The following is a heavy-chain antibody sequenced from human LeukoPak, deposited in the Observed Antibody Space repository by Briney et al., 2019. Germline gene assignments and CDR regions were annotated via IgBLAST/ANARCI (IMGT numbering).Heavy chain of an antibody. J-gene: IGHJ4*02. CDR2: ISDGGTDT. CDR3: VKALYGDHGRFDY. D-gene: IGHD4-17*01. Sequence: TGGSLRLSCAASGFTFSTYAMSWVRQAPGKGLDWVSTISDGGTDTHYADSVKGRFTISRDNSNNTLYLQMNSLRAEDTAVYYCVKALYGDHGRFDYWGQGTLVTVSS. CDR1: GFTFSTYA. V-gene: IGHV3-23*01.